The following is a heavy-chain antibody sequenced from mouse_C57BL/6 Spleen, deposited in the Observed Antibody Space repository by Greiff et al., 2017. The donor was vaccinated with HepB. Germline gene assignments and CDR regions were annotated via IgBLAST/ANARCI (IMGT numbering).Heavy chain of an antibody. Sequence: QVQLQQPGAELVMPGASVKLSCKASGYTFTSYWMHWVKQRPGQGLEWIGEIDPSDSYTNYNQKFKGKSTLTVDKSSSTAYMHLSSLTSEDSAVYYCARGNDRAYWGQGTLVTVSA. J-gene: IGHJ3*01. CDR2: IDPSDSYT. D-gene: IGHD2-1*01. CDR3: ARGNDRAY. CDR1: GYTFTSYW. V-gene: IGHV1-69*01.